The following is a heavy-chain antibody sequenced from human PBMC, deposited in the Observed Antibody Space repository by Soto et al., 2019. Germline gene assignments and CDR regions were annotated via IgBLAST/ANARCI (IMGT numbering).Heavy chain of an antibody. CDR2: ISGNGGST. D-gene: IGHD5-12*01. Sequence: EVQLLESGGGLVEPGGSLRLSCAASGFHFSIYAMGWVRQAPGKGLEWVSVISGNGGSTYYPDSVKGRFSISRDISKNTLFLVMNSLRAEDTAIYYCARLGGYSGYDPFDYWGQGTLVTVSS. V-gene: IGHV3-23*01. CDR3: ARLGGYSGYDPFDY. J-gene: IGHJ4*02. CDR1: GFHFSIYA.